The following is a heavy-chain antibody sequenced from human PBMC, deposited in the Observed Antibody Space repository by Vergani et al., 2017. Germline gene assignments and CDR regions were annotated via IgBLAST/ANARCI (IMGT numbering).Heavy chain of an antibody. CDR2: IWYDGSNK. CDR3: ARERRGVVTLDY. Sequence: QVQLVESGGGVVQPGSSLRLSCAASGFTFSSYGMHWVRQAPGKGLEWVAVIWYDGSNKYYADSVKGRFTISRDNSKNTLYLQMNSLRAEDTAVYYCARERRGVVTLDYWGQGTLVTVSS. CDR1: GFTFSSYG. V-gene: IGHV3-33*01. D-gene: IGHD3-3*01. J-gene: IGHJ4*02.